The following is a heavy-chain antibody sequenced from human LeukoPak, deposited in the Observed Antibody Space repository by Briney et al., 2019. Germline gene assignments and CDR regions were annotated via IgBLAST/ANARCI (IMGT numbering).Heavy chain of an antibody. Sequence: ASVKVSCKVSGYTLTELSMHWVRQAPGKGLEWMGGFDPEDGETIYAQKFQGRVTMTEDTSTDTAYMELSSLRAEDTALYYCAKDRKSWYGDYFDYWGQGTLVTVSS. D-gene: IGHD6-13*01. V-gene: IGHV1-24*01. CDR1: GYTLTELS. J-gene: IGHJ4*02. CDR3: AKDRKSWYGDYFDY. CDR2: FDPEDGET.